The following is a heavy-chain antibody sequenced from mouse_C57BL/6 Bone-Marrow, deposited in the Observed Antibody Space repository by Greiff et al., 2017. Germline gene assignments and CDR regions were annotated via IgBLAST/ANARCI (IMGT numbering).Heavy chain of an antibody. CDR2: INPNNGGT. D-gene: IGHD1-1*01. V-gene: IGHV1-18*01. Sequence: EVKLMESGPELVKPGASVKIPCKASGYTFTDYNMDWVKQSHGKSLEWIGDINPNNGGTIYNQKFKGKATLTVDKSSSTAYMELRSLTSEDTAVYYCARIRSYYGSSCSWYFDVWGTGTTVTVSS. CDR1: GYTFTDYN. CDR3: ARIRSYYGSSCSWYFDV. J-gene: IGHJ1*03.